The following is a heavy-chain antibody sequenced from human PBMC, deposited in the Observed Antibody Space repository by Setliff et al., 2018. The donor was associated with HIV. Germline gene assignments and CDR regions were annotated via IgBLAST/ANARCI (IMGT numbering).Heavy chain of an antibody. Sequence: GGSLRLSCAASGFSFGDYWMTWVRQAPGKGLEWVATINEDGTKKYYADSVKGRFTITRDNAKNSLYLQMNSLRAEDTALYYCAKDFTSSGLMDVWGKGTTVTVSS. CDR2: INEDGTKK. V-gene: IGHV3-7*03. J-gene: IGHJ6*03. CDR1: GFSFGDYW. D-gene: IGHD3-22*01. CDR3: AKDFTSSGLMDV.